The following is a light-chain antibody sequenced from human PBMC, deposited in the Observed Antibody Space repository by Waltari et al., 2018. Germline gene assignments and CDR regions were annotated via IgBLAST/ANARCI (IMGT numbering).Light chain of an antibody. Sequence: DIVMTQSPDSLAVSLGARATINCKSSPSVLYSANNQNYLAWYQQKPGQPPKLLIYWASTRESGVPDRFSGSGSGADFTLTISSLQAEDVAVYYCQQYYNTSYTFGQGTKLEIK. J-gene: IGKJ2*01. CDR3: QQYYNTSYT. CDR1: PSVLYSANNQNY. CDR2: WAS. V-gene: IGKV4-1*01.